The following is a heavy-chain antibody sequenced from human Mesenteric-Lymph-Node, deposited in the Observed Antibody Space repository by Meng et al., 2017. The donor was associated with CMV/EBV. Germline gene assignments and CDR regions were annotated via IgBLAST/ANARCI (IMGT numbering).Heavy chain of an antibody. CDR2: ISYDGNNK. D-gene: IGHD6-19*01. V-gene: IGHV3-30*09. CDR3: AGAGD. CDR1: GFIFSNYE. J-gene: IGHJ4*02. Sequence: GGSLRLSCAGSGFIFSNYEIQWVRQAPGKGLEWVALISYDGNNKYYSDSVKGRFAISRDASKNTVYLQMNSLRDEDTAVYYCAGAGDLGQGALVTVSS.